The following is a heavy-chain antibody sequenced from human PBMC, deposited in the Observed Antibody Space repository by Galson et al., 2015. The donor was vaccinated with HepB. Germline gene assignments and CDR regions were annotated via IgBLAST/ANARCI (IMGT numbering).Heavy chain of an antibody. CDR2: VSYDGSNK. V-gene: IGHV3-30*04. CDR1: GFTFSSYA. Sequence: SLRLSCAASGFTFSSYAMHWVRQAPGKGLEWVAVVSYDGSNKYYADSVEGRFTISRDNSKNTLYLQMNSLRVEDTAVYYCAKDLYYYDSRTPDHWGQGTLVTVSS. CDR3: AKDLYYYDSRTPDH. J-gene: IGHJ5*02. D-gene: IGHD3-22*01.